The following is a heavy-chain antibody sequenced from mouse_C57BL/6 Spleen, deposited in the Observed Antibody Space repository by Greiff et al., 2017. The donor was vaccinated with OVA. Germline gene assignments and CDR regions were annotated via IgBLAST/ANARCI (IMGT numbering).Heavy chain of an antibody. V-gene: IGHV5-6*01. CDR2: ISSGGSYT. J-gene: IGHJ2*01. D-gene: IGHD2-5*01. Sequence: DVHLVESGGDLVKPGGSLKLSCAASGFTFSSYGMSWVRQTPDKRLEWVATISSGGSYTYYPDSVKGRFTISRDNAKNTLYLQMSSLKSEDTAMYYCARLYSNYVGSLDYWGQGTTLTVSS. CDR3: ARLYSNYVGSLDY. CDR1: GFTFSSYG.